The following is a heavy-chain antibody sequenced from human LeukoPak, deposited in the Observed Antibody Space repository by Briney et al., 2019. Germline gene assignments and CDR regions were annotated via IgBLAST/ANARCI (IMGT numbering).Heavy chain of an antibody. CDR3: ARHLEPNMDCGGDCYYFDY. V-gene: IGHV4-39*01. CDR1: GGSISSSSYY. J-gene: IGHJ4*02. Sequence: SETLSLTCTVSGGSISSSSYYWGWIRQPPGKGLEWIGSIYYSGSTYYNPSLKSRVTISVDTSKNHFSLKLSSVTAADTAVYYCARHLEPNMDCGGDCYYFDYWGQGTLVTVSS. D-gene: IGHD2-21*02. CDR2: IYYSGST.